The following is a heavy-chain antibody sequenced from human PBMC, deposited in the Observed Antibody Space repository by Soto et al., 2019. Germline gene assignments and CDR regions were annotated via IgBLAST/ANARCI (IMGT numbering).Heavy chain of an antibody. CDR3: ARGCGRGNCYYGMDV. J-gene: IGHJ6*02. CDR1: GFTFRSYA. Sequence: GGSLRLFCAASGFTFRSYAMSWVRQAPGKGLEWVSSISGSGGRTYYADSVKGRFTISRDNSKNTLYLEMNSLRAEDTAVYYCARGCGRGNCYYGMDVWGQGTTVTVSS. V-gene: IGHV3-23*01. CDR2: ISGSGGRT. D-gene: IGHD1-26*01.